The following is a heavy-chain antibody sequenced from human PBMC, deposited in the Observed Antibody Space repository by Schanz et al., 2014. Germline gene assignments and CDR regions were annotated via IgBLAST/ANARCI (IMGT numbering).Heavy chain of an antibody. CDR2: ITAYNGDT. CDR3: ARGGGPEDVFDI. D-gene: IGHD5-12*01. Sequence: QVQLVQSGAEVKKPGASVKVSCKASGYTFTDYGVIWVRQAPGQGLEWMGWITAYNGDTNYALKLQGRVTMTTDTSTSTAYMELSSLRSDDTAVYYCARGGGPEDVFDIWGQGTILTVSS. V-gene: IGHV1-18*01. J-gene: IGHJ3*02. CDR1: GYTFTDYG.